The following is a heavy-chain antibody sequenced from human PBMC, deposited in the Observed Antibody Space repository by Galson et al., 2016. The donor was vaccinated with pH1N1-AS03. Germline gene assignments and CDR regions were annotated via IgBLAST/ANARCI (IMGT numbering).Heavy chain of an antibody. D-gene: IGHD5/OR15-5a*01. CDR2: ITGSGGTT. V-gene: IGHV3-23*01. CDR3: AKDIRSKIKESGFDY. CDR1: GFAFSSFV. J-gene: IGHJ4*02. Sequence: SLRLSCAASGFAFSSFVMSWVRQAPGKGLEWVAAITGSGGTTYYGDSVKGRFTVSRDNSNNTLYLELNSLRAGDTAIYYSAKDIRSKIKESGFDYWGQGALVTVSS.